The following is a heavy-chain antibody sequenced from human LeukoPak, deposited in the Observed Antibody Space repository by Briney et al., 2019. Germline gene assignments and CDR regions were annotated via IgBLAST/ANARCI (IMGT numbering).Heavy chain of an antibody. CDR1: GGSFSGYY. Sequence: PSETLSLTCAVYGGSFSGYYWSWIRQPPGKGLEWIGEINHSGSTNYNPSLKSRVTIPVDTSKNQFSLKLSSVTAADTAVYYCARVHYGGDYWGQGTLVTVSS. V-gene: IGHV4-34*01. CDR2: INHSGST. D-gene: IGHD4-23*01. J-gene: IGHJ4*02. CDR3: ARVHYGGDY.